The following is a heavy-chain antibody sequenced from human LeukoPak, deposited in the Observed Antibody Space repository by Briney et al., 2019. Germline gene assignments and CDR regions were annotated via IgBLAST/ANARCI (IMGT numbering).Heavy chain of an antibody. Sequence: GGSLRLSCAASGFTVSSNYMSWVRQAPGKGLEWVSVIYSGGSTYYADSVKGRFTISRDNSKNTLYLQMNSLRAEDTAVYYCARETSDIHAFDIWGQGTKVTVSS. J-gene: IGHJ3*02. CDR1: GFTVSSNY. V-gene: IGHV3-53*01. CDR2: IYSGGST. CDR3: ARETSDIHAFDI.